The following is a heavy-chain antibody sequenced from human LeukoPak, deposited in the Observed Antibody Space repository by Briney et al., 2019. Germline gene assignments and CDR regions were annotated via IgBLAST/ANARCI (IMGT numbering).Heavy chain of an antibody. D-gene: IGHD3-3*01. CDR2: INHSGST. V-gene: IGHV4-34*01. CDR3: ASVVLYDFWCGYQYFDC. J-gene: IGHJ4*02. Sequence: SETLSLTCAVYGGSFSGYYWSWIRQPPGKGLEWIGEINHSGSTNYNPSLKSRVTISVDTSKNQFSLKLSSVTAADTPVYYCASVVLYDFWCGYQYFDCWGQGTLVTVSS. CDR1: GGSFSGYY.